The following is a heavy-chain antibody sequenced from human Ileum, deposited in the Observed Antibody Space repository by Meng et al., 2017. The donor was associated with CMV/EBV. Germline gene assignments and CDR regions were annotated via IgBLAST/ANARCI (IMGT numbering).Heavy chain of an antibody. CDR3: ARGNEFWSGYYGYYGMDV. J-gene: IGHJ6*02. V-gene: IGHV4-30-4*08. CDR2: IYYSGST. D-gene: IGHD3-3*01. CDR1: GGPISSGDYY. Sequence: SETLSLTCTVSGGPISSGDYYWSWIRQPPGKGLEWIGYIYYSGSTYYNPSLKSRATTSVDTSKNQFSLKLSSVTAADTAVYYCARGNEFWSGYYGYYGMDVWGQGTTVIVSS.